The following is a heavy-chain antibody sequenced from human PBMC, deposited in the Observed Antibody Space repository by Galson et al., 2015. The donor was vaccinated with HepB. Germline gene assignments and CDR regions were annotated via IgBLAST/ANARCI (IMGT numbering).Heavy chain of an antibody. Sequence: SVKVSCKASGGTFSSYAISWVRQAPGQGLEWMGGIIPIFGTANYAQKFQGRVTITADKSTSTAYMELSSLRSEDTAVYYCARVVVGATTHYYYGMDVWGQGTTVTVSS. V-gene: IGHV1-69*06. J-gene: IGHJ6*02. CDR2: IIPIFGTA. CDR3: ARVVVGATTHYYYGMDV. D-gene: IGHD1-26*01. CDR1: GGTFSSYA.